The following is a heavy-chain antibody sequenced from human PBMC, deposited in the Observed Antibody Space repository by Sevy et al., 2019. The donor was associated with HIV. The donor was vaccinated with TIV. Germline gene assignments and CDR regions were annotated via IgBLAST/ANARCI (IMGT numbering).Heavy chain of an antibody. J-gene: IGHJ4*02. CDR1: GFTFSSYW. CDR2: IKQDGSEK. D-gene: IGHD6-25*01. CDR3: TRALAAAASY. Sequence: GGSLRLSCAASGFTFSSYWMNWVRQAPGKGLEWVANIKQDGSEKYYVDSVKGRLTISRDNAKNSMHPQMNSLRAEDTAVYYCTRALAAAASYWGQGTLVTVSS. V-gene: IGHV3-7*01.